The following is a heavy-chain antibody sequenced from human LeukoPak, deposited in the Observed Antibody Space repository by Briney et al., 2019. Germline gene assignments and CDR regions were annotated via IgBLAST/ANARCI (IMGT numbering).Heavy chain of an antibody. D-gene: IGHD6-19*01. CDR2: ISSNGGST. CDR3: VKILGYSSGWDFDY. J-gene: IGHJ4*02. CDR1: GFTFSSYA. Sequence: GGSLRLSCSASGFTFSSYAMHWVRQAPGKGLEYVSAISSNGGSTYYADSVKGRFTISRDNSKNTLYLQMSSLRAEDTAVYYCVKILGYSSGWDFDYWSQGTLVTVSS. V-gene: IGHV3-64D*09.